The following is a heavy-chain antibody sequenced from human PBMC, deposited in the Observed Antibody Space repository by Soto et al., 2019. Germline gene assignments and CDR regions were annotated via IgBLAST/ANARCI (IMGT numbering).Heavy chain of an antibody. CDR2: VSAYNGNT. J-gene: IGHJ4*02. Sequence: ASVKVSCKASGYTFTSYGISWVRQAPGQGLEWMGWVSAYNGNTNYAQKLQGRVTMTTDTSTSTAYMELRSLRSDDTAVYYCARVWCSAGSCYFDYWGQGTLVTVSS. CDR1: GYTFTSYG. V-gene: IGHV1-18*01. CDR3: ARVWCSAGSCYFDY. D-gene: IGHD2-15*01.